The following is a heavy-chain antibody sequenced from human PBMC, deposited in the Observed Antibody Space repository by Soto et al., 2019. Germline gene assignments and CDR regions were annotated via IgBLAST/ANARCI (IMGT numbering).Heavy chain of an antibody. D-gene: IGHD3-10*01. V-gene: IGHV4-34*01. CDR2: INHSGST. Sequence: SETLSLTCAVYGGSFSGYYCSWMRQPTGKGLEWIGEINHSGSTNYNPSLKSRVTISVDTSKNQFSLNLNSVTAADTAVYFCARDQGMGRGAEGMDVWGQGTTVTVSS. CDR1: GGSFSGYY. J-gene: IGHJ6*02. CDR3: ARDQGMGRGAEGMDV.